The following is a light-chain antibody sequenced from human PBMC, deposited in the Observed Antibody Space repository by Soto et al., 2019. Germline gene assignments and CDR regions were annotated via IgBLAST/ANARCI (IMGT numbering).Light chain of an antibody. V-gene: IGKV3-11*01. CDR1: QSINSY. Sequence: VLTQAPATRPLSPGRTATLSCGASQSINSYLAWYQQKPGQAPRLLIYDASNRATGISARFSGSGSGTDFTLTISSLEPEEFAVYYCQQRSNWPRTFGQGTKVDIK. CDR2: DAS. CDR3: QQRSNWPRT. J-gene: IGKJ1*01.